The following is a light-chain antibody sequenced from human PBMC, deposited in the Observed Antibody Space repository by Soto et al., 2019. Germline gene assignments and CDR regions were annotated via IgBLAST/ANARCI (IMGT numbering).Light chain of an antibody. J-gene: IGKJ2*01. Sequence: DIQMTQSPSSLSASVGDRVTITCRASQSISSYLNWYQQKPWKAPKLPIYAASSLQSGVPSRFSGSGSGTDFTLTISSLQPEDVATYYCQQSYSTLYTFGQGTKLEIK. V-gene: IGKV1-39*01. CDR1: QSISSY. CDR2: AAS. CDR3: QQSYSTLYT.